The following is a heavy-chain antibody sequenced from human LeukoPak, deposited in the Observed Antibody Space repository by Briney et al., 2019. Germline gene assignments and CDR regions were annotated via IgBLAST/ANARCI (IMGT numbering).Heavy chain of an antibody. CDR3: AKSTVGTNDY. D-gene: IGHD1/OR15-1a*01. Sequence: GGSLRLSCAASGFTFSSYAMNWVRQTPGKGLEWVSSISDSGGSAYYADSVKGRFTISRDNSKSTLYLQMNSLRAEDTAVYYCAKSTVGTNDYWGQGTLVTVSS. CDR2: ISDSGGSA. V-gene: IGHV3-23*01. J-gene: IGHJ4*02. CDR1: GFTFSSYA.